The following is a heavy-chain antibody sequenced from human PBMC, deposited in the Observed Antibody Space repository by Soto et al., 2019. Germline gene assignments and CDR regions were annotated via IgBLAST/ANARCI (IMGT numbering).Heavy chain of an antibody. CDR1: GDSISSYY. D-gene: IGHD4-17*01. Sequence: PSETLSLTCTVSGDSISSYYWSWIRQPPGKGLEWIGYIHYSGSTNYNPSLKSRVTISVDTSKNQFSLRLSSVTAADTAVYYCERNDPLHGNYVFWGRGPLDTVSS. CDR3: ERNDPLHGNYVF. CDR2: IHYSGST. J-gene: IGHJ4*02. V-gene: IGHV4-59*08.